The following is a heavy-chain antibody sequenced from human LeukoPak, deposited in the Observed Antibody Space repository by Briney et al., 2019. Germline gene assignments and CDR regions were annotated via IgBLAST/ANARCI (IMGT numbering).Heavy chain of an antibody. CDR2: INTNTGNP. CDR1: GYTFTTYA. CDR3: ARANLWFGELGWIDP. Sequence: ASVKVSCKASGYTFTTYAMNWVRQAPGEGLEWMGWINTNTGNPTYAQGFTGRFVFSLDTSVSTAYLQISSLKADDTAVYYCARANLWFGELGWIDPRGQGTQVTVSS. J-gene: IGHJ5*02. D-gene: IGHD3-10*01. V-gene: IGHV7-4-1*02.